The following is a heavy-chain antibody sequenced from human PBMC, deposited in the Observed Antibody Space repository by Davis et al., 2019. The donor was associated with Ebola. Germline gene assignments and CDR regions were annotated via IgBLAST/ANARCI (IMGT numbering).Heavy chain of an antibody. Sequence: GESLKISCAASGFTLSDYWVHWVRQAPGKGLVWVSRVNEDGSTTNYADFVRGRFTISRDNAKNTVYLQMNSLRTEDTAIYYCAKDFGGYSDYWGQGNMVTVSS. D-gene: IGHD3-16*01. CDR1: GFTLSDYW. CDR2: VNEDGSTT. V-gene: IGHV3-74*01. J-gene: IGHJ4*02. CDR3: AKDFGGYSDY.